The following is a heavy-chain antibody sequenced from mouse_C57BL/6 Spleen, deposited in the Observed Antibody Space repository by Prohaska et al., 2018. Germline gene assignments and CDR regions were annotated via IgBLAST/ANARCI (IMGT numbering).Heavy chain of an antibody. D-gene: IGHD2-3*01. CDR2: INPNNGGT. V-gene: IGHV1-22*01. CDR3: ARFFYDGYPLDY. J-gene: IGHJ2*01. Sequence: KQSHGKSLEWIGYINPNNGGTSYNQKFKGKATLTVNKSSSTAYMELRSLTSEDSAVYYCARFFYDGYPLDYWGQGTTLTVSS.